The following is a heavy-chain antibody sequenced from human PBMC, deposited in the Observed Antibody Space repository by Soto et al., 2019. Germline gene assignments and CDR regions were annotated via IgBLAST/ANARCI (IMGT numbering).Heavy chain of an antibody. CDR3: ASAKAVVIAALGI. J-gene: IGHJ3*02. Sequence: AGGSLRLSCTASGFMFNNSAMTWVRQAPGQGLQWVASVSDNGGSRGGTYYADSVKGRFTISRDNSKNTLYLQLDSLTGADTAVYYCASAKAVVIAALGIWGQGTMVTV. V-gene: IGHV3-23*01. D-gene: IGHD2-21*01. CDR1: GFMFNNSA. CDR2: VSDNGGSRGGT.